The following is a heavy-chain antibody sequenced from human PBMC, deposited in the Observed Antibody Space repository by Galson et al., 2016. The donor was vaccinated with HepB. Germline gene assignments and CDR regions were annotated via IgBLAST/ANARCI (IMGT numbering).Heavy chain of an antibody. CDR1: GGTFSFSDYS. Sequence: SVKVSCKASGGTFSFSDYSISWVRQAPGQGPEWLGGLIPRLATPNFAQKFEGRVTITADESTSTAYMELTSLRSDDTALYYCARAVAGSTFDYWGQGTLVTVSS. V-gene: IGHV1-69*13. J-gene: IGHJ4*02. D-gene: IGHD6-19*01. CDR3: ARAVAGSTFDY. CDR2: LIPRLATP.